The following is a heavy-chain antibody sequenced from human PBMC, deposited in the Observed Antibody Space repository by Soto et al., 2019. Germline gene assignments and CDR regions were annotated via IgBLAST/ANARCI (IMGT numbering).Heavy chain of an antibody. CDR1: GFTFSTYG. V-gene: IGHV1-8*01. CDR2: MNPNTGNT. Sequence: GASVKVSCKTSGFTFSTYGISCVRQASGQGLEWMGWMNPNTGNTGYAQNFQGRVTMTRNTSISTAYMELSSLRSEDTAVYFCARRKERSGPHYFDYWGQGTLVTVSS. D-gene: IGHD6-25*01. J-gene: IGHJ4*02. CDR3: ARRKERSGPHYFDY.